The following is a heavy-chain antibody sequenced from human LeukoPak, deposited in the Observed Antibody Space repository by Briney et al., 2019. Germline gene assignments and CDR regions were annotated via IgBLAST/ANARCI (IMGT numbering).Heavy chain of an antibody. V-gene: IGHV3-74*01. CDR1: GFTFSSYW. CDR3: AKDDYIWGSFNFDY. J-gene: IGHJ4*02. CDR2: INSDGSST. D-gene: IGHD3-16*01. Sequence: PGGSLRLSCAASGFTFSSYWMHWVRQVPGKGLVWVSRINSDGSSTSYADSVKGRFTISRDNAKNTLYVQMNSLRAEDTAVYYCAKDDYIWGSFNFDYWGQGTLVTVSS.